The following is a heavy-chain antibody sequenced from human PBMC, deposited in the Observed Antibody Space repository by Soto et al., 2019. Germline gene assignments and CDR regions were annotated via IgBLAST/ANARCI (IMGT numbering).Heavy chain of an antibody. Sequence: QVRLVESGGGAVQPGDSLRLSCDASGFTFSTYALHWVRQAPGKGLEWVAFISYTGANQYYADSVKSRFTVSRDNSKNIAPLQMTSLKPEDSAVYYCASDTFLYSRGAYSDHWGQGTLVTVSS. CDR2: ISYTGANQ. CDR3: ASDTFLYSRGAYSDH. J-gene: IGHJ4*02. V-gene: IGHV3-30-3*01. D-gene: IGHD3-16*01. CDR1: GFTFSTYA.